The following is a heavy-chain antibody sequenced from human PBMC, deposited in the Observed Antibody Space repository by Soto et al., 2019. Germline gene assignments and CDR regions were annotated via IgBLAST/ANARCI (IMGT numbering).Heavy chain of an antibody. V-gene: IGHV4-59*08. Sequence: SETLSLTCTVSGGSISSYYWSWIRQPPGKGLEWIGYIYYSGSTNYNPSLKSRVTISVDTSKNQFSLKLSSVTAADTAVYYCASFIVPYYYGSGSYYNCWGQGTLVTVSS. J-gene: IGHJ4*02. CDR2: IYYSGST. CDR3: ASFIVPYYYGSGSYYNC. D-gene: IGHD3-10*01. CDR1: GGSISSYY.